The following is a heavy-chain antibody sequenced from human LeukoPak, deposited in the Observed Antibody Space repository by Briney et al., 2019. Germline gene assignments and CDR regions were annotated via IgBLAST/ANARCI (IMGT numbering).Heavy chain of an antibody. V-gene: IGHV3-23*01. Sequence: GGSLRLSCAGSGFTFSTYALSWVRQAPGKGLEWVSGISGSGGRTYYADSVKGRFSISRDNSKNTVYLQMNSLRAEDTAVYYCARDRYLYYYDSSGYYYLDYWGQGTLVTVSS. CDR3: ARDRYLYYYDSSGYYYLDY. D-gene: IGHD3-22*01. CDR2: ISGSGGRT. J-gene: IGHJ4*02. CDR1: GFTFSTYA.